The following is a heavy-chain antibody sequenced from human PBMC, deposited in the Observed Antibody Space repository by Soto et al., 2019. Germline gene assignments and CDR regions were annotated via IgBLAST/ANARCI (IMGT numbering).Heavy chain of an antibody. D-gene: IGHD5-12*01. CDR1: GGSISSGDYY. J-gene: IGHJ3*02. CDR2: IYYSGST. Sequence: QVQLQESGPGLVKPSQTLSLTCTVSGGSISSGDYYWSWIRQPPGKGLEWIGYIYYSGSTYYNPSLQSRVTISVETSKNQFSLKLRSVTAAATAVYYCARTAGGYSGYDYAAPNYAFDIWGQGTMVTVSS. V-gene: IGHV4-30-4*01. CDR3: ARTAGGYSGYDYAAPNYAFDI.